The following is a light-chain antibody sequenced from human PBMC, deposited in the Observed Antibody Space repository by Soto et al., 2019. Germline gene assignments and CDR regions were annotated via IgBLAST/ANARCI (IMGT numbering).Light chain of an antibody. V-gene: IGLV2-14*01. CDR3: ASYTSSSSYV. J-gene: IGLJ1*01. CDR2: EVS. CDR1: SSDVGGYNY. Sequence: QPALTQPASVSGSPGQSITISCTGTSSDVGGYNYVSWYQQHPGKAPKLMIYEVSNRPSGVSNRFSGSKSGNTASLTISGLQAEDEADYYCASYTSSSSYVFGNGTKVTVL.